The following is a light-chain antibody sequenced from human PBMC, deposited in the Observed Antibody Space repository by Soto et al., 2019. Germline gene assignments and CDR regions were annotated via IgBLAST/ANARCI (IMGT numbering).Light chain of an antibody. CDR1: QSVSSTY. J-gene: IGKJ2*01. CDR3: QQYGGLPRT. Sequence: EIVLTQSPGTLSLSPGERAALSCRASQSVSSTYLAWYQQKPGQAPRLLIYGASSRATGIPDRFSGSGSGTDFSLTIIRLEPEDFAVYYCQQYGGLPRTFGQGTKLEIK. V-gene: IGKV3-20*01. CDR2: GAS.